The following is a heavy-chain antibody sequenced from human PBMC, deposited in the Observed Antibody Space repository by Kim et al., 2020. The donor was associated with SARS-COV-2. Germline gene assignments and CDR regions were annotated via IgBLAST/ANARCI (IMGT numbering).Heavy chain of an antibody. V-gene: IGHV4-34*01. J-gene: IGHJ1*01. D-gene: IGHD3-16*02. Sequence: NPSRKSRVTISVDTSKNQFSLRLRSVTAADTATYYCARDKVRDSRSAIRYWGQGTLVTVSS. CDR3: ARDKVRDSRSAIRY.